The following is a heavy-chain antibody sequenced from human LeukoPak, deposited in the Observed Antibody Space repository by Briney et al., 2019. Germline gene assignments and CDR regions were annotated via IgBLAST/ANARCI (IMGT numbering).Heavy chain of an antibody. Sequence: GGSLRLSCAASGFTFSSYAMNWVRRAPGKGLEYVSGISYDGTGTYYANSVKGRFTISRDNSRNTLYLQMGSLRAEDMAGYYCARVGASGSFAYGGQGTLVTVSS. D-gene: IGHD6-19*01. CDR3: ARVGASGSFAY. CDR1: GFTFSSYA. CDR2: ISYDGTGT. J-gene: IGHJ4*02. V-gene: IGHV3-64*01.